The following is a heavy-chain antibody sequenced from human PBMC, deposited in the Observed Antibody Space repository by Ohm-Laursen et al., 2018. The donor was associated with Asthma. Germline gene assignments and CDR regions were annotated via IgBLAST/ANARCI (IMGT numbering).Heavy chain of an antibody. CDR1: GYTFTGYY. D-gene: IGHD2-15*01. CDR3: ARVLCSGGSCYLGRSGMDV. V-gene: IGHV1-2*06. Sequence: GASVKVSCKASGYTFTGYYMHWVRQAPGQGLEWMGRINPNSGGTNYAQKFQGRVTMTRDTSISTAYMELSRLRSDDTAVYYCARVLCSGGSCYLGRSGMDVWGQGTTVTVSS. CDR2: INPNSGGT. J-gene: IGHJ6*02.